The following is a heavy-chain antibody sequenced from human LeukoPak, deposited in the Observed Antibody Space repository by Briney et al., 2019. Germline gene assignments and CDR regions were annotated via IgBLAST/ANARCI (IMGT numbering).Heavy chain of an antibody. Sequence: PSETLSLTCTVSGGSVSSGSYYWSWIRQPPGKGLEWIGYIYYIGSTNYNPSLKSRVTISVDPSKNQFSLKLSSVTAADPAVYSCARGRGYRLKNWFDPWGQGTLVTVSS. V-gene: IGHV4-61*01. J-gene: IGHJ5*02. CDR1: GGSVSSGSYY. CDR2: IYYIGST. CDR3: ARGRGYRLKNWFDP. D-gene: IGHD5-18*01.